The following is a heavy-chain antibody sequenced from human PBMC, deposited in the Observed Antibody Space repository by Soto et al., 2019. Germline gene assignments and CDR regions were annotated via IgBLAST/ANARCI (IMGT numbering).Heavy chain of an antibody. V-gene: IGHV3-33*01. J-gene: IGHJ4*02. CDR2: IWYDGSNK. Sequence: GGSLRLSCAASGFTFSSYGMHWVRQAPGKGLEWVPVIWYDGSNKYYADSVKGRFTISRDNSKNTLYLQMNSLRAEDTAVYYCARDANYDVDIVATMGFDYWGQGTLVTVSS. CDR3: ARDANYDVDIVATMGFDY. D-gene: IGHD5-12*01. CDR1: GFTFSSYG.